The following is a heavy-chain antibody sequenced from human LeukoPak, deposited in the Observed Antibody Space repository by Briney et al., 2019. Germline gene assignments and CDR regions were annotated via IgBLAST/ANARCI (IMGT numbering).Heavy chain of an antibody. CDR3: ARASPLNYDFWSGYAAYNWFDP. D-gene: IGHD3-3*01. CDR1: GYTFTSYG. V-gene: IGHV1-18*01. J-gene: IGHJ5*02. CDR2: ISAYNGNT. Sequence: GASVKVSCKASGYTFTSYGISWVRQAPGQGLEWMGWISAYNGNTNYAQKLQGRVTMTTDTSTSTAYMELRSLRSDDTAVYYCARASPLNYDFWSGYAAYNWFDPWGQGTLVTVSS.